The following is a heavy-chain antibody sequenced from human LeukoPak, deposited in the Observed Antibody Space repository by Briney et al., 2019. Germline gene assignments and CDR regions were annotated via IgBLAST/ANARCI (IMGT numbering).Heavy chain of an antibody. CDR3: ARYGLTAALDF. CDR1: GFTFSSSW. Sequence: GGSLRLSCAASGFTFSSSWMSWVRQAPGKGLEWVANIKPDGSENLHVDSVKGRFTISRDNSKSSLSLQMNSLRAEDTAVYYCARYGLTAALDFWGQGTLVTVSS. CDR2: IKPDGSEN. J-gene: IGHJ4*02. D-gene: IGHD2-21*02. V-gene: IGHV3-7*01.